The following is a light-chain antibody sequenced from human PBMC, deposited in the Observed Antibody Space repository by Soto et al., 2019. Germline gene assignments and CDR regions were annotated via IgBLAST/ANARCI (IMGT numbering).Light chain of an antibody. J-gene: IGKJ5*01. CDR1: QSVSSSY. Sequence: EIVLTQSPGTLSLSPGGRATLSCRASQSVSSSYLAWYQQKPGQAPRLLIYGASSRATGIPDRFSGSGSGTDFTLTISRLEPEDFAVYYCQQYGSSGLFGQGTRLEIK. V-gene: IGKV3-20*01. CDR3: QQYGSSGL. CDR2: GAS.